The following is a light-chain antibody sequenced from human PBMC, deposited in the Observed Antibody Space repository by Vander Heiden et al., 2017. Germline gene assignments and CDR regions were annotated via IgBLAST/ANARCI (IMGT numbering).Light chain of an antibody. Sequence: QSALTQPASVSGSPGQSITISCTGTSSDVGNYNLVSWYQQYPDKAPKLMIYEVTERPSCVSNRFSGSKSGNTASLTISGLQAEDEADYYCCSRSAGSTTLVFGGGTKLTVL. J-gene: IGLJ2*01. CDR2: EVT. CDR3: CSRSAGSTTLV. V-gene: IGLV2-23*02. CDR1: SSDVGNYNL.